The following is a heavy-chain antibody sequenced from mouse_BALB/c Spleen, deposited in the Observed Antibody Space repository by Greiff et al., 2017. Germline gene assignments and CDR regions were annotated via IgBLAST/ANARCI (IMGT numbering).Heavy chain of an antibody. CDR1: GYTFTSYW. CDR2: INPSTGYT. J-gene: IGHJ3*01. V-gene: IGHV1-7*01. D-gene: IGHD2-3*01. CDR3: ARGFDGYYVPFAY. Sequence: QVQLQQSGAELAKPGASVKMSCKASGYTFTSYWMHWVKQRPGQGLEWIGYINPSTGYTEYNQKFKDKATLTADKSSSTAYMQLSSLTSEDSAVYYCARGFDGYYVPFAYWGQGTLVTVSA.